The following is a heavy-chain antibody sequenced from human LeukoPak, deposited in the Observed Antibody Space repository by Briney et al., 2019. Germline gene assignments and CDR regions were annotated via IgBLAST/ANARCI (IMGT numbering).Heavy chain of an antibody. V-gene: IGHV3-21*06. CDR2: ISSSSSYI. CDR1: GFTFSSYN. Sequence: GGSLRLSCAASGFTFSSYNMNWVRQAPGKGLEWVSYISSSSSYIYNADPVKGRFTSSRDNANNSLYLQMNSLRAEDTAVYYCARSQGTMTSPFDYWGQGTLVTVSS. CDR3: ARSQGTMTSPFDY. D-gene: IGHD3-22*01. J-gene: IGHJ4*02.